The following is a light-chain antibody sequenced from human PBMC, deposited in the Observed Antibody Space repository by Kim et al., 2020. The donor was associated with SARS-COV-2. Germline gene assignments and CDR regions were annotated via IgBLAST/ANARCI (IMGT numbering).Light chain of an antibody. J-gene: IGKJ2*01. CDR3: QQANNFPYT. V-gene: IGKV1-12*01. CDR1: QGVSSR. Sequence: SASGGDRITITCRASQGVSSRVAWYQQKPGKAPKLLIYSGNSLQSGVPSRFSGSGYGTDFTLTISSLQPEDFATYYCQQANNFPYTFGQGTKLEIK. CDR2: SGN.